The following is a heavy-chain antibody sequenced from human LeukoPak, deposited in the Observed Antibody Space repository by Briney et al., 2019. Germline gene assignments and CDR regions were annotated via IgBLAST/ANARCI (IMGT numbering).Heavy chain of an antibody. CDR1: GGSICSGDYY. Sequence: SETLSLTCTVSGGSICSGDYYWRWVRQPPGKCREWIGYIYYSGSTYYNPSLKSRVTISVDTSKNQFSLKLSSVTAADTAVSYCARGMFHFDYWGQGTLVTVSS. CDR3: ARGMFHFDY. J-gene: IGHJ4*02. D-gene: IGHD3-10*02. V-gene: IGHV4-30-4*08. CDR2: IYYSGST.